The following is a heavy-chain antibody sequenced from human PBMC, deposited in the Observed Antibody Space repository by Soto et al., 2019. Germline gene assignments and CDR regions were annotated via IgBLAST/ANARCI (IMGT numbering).Heavy chain of an antibody. CDR3: AKSQYDFWSAGNGMDV. CDR2: ISYDGSNK. V-gene: IGHV3-30*18. J-gene: IGHJ6*02. D-gene: IGHD3-3*01. Sequence: SLRLSCAASGFTFSSYGMHWVRQAPGKGLEWVAVISYDGSNKYYADSVKGRFTISRDNSKNTLYLQMNSLRAEDTAVYYCAKSQYDFWSAGNGMDVWGQGTTVTVSS. CDR1: GFTFSSYG.